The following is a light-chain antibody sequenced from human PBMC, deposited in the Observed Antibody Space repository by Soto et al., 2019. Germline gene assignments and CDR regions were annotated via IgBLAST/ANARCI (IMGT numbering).Light chain of an antibody. V-gene: IGLV8-61*01. CDR1: SGPVFTSSY. CDR3: LLYLGGGIWV. Sequence: QTVVTQEPSFSVSPGGTVTLTCGLSSGPVFTSSYPNWYQQTPGQAPRTLIFNTNTRSSGVPDRFSRSILGDKAALTITGAQADDDSYYYCLLYLGGGIWVFGGGTKLTVL. J-gene: IGLJ3*02. CDR2: NTN.